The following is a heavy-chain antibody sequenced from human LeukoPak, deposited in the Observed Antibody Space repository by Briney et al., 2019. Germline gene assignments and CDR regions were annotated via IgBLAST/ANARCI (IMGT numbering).Heavy chain of an antibody. D-gene: IGHD6-19*01. J-gene: IGHJ4*02. CDR2: ISNSGST. V-gene: IGHV4-39*01. Sequence: PSETLSLTCTVSGASISSRPYYWGWIRQPPGKGLEWIGSISNSGSTYYSPSLKSRVTISVDTSKNQFSLKLSSVTAADTAVYYCARHERVLWSSSGWYDYWGQGTLVTVSS. CDR1: GASISSRPYY. CDR3: ARHERVLWSSSGWYDY.